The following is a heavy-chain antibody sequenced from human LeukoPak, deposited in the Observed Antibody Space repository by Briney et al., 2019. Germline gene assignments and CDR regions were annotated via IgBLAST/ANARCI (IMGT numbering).Heavy chain of an antibody. D-gene: IGHD6-13*01. Sequence: GGSLRLSCAASGFTFSSYSMTWVRQAPGKGLEWVSSISSSSYIYYADSVKGRFTISRDNAKNSLYLQMNSLRAEDTAVYYCATEYTSSWYDLDYWGQGTLVTVSS. V-gene: IGHV3-21*01. CDR1: GFTFSSYS. CDR3: ATEYTSSWYDLDY. J-gene: IGHJ4*02. CDR2: ISSSSYI.